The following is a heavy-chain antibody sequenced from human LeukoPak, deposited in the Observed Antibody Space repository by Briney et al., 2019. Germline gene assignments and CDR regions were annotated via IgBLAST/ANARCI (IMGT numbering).Heavy chain of an antibody. CDR1: GYTSTGYY. CDR2: INPNSGGT. D-gene: IGHD1-7*01. CDR3: AKEGKTRNWNYYQAKPVY. V-gene: IGHV1-2*02. Sequence: ASVKVSCKASGYTSTGYYMHWVRQAPGQGLEWMGWINPNSGGTNYAQKFQGRVTMTRDTSISTAYMELSRLRSDDTAVYYCAKEGKTRNWNYYQAKPVYWGQGTLVTVSS. J-gene: IGHJ4*02.